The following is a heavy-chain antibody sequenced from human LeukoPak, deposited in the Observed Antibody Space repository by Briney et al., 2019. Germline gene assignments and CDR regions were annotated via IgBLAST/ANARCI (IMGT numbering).Heavy chain of an antibody. CDR1: GYTFTSYD. CDR3: ARDVYYDFWSGYFSYYGMGV. J-gene: IGHJ6*02. V-gene: IGHV1-8*01. Sequence: ASVKVSCKASGYTFTSYDINWVRQATGQGLEWMGWMNPNSGNTGYAQKFQGRVTMTRNTSISTAYMELSSLRSEDTAVYYCARDVYYDFWSGYFSYYGMGVWGQGTTVTVSS. D-gene: IGHD3-3*01. CDR2: MNPNSGNT.